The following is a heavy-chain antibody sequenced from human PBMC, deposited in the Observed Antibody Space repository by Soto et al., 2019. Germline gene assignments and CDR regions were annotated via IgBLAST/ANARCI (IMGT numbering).Heavy chain of an antibody. CDR2: IIPIFGSA. J-gene: IGHJ4*02. CDR3: ARAFASNKYYFDS. V-gene: IGHV1-69*13. Sequence: SVKVSCKTSGGTFNSYIITWVRQAPGQGLEWMGGIIPIFGSADYAPKLQGRVTITADESTSTAYMELSSLRSEDTAVYYCARAFASNKYYFDSWGQGTQVTVSA. D-gene: IGHD3-3*02. CDR1: GGTFNSYI.